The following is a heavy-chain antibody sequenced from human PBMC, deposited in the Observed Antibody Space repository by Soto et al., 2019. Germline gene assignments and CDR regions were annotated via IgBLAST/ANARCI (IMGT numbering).Heavy chain of an antibody. CDR3: ARVRGHYDSSGYYGNWFDP. J-gene: IGHJ5*02. D-gene: IGHD3-22*01. V-gene: IGHV4-59*01. CDR2: IYYSVST. Sequence: SETLSLTCTVSGGSISSYYWSWILQPPGKGLEWIGYIYYSVSTNYNPSLKSRVTISVDTSKNQFSLKLSSVTAADTAVYYCARVRGHYDSSGYYGNWFDPWGQGTSVTVS. CDR1: GGSISSYY.